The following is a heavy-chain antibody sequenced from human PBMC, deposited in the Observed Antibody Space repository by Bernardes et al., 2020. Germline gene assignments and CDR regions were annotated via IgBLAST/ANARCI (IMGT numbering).Heavy chain of an antibody. CDR3: ARGPGAVEGIAVAGYFDL. CDR2: IIPIFGTA. D-gene: IGHD6-19*01. CDR1: GGTFSSYA. V-gene: IGHV1-69*13. J-gene: IGHJ2*01. Sequence: SVKVSCKASGGTFSSYAISWVRQAPGQGLEWMGGIIPIFGTANYAQKFQGRVTITADESTSTAYMELSSLRSEDTAVYYCARGPGAVEGIAVAGYFDLWGRGTLVTVSS.